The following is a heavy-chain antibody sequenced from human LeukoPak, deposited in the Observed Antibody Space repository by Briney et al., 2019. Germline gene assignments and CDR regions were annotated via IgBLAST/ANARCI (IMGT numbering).Heavy chain of an antibody. V-gene: IGHV4-34*01. Sequence: PSETLSLTCAVYGGSFSGYYWSWIRQPPGKGLEWIGEINHSGSTNYNPSLKSRVTMSVDTSKNQFSLKLSSVTAADTAVYYCATASRYYDSSGSRRNAFDIWGQGTMVTVSS. CDR2: INHSGST. D-gene: IGHD3-22*01. CDR3: ATASRYYDSSGSRRNAFDI. J-gene: IGHJ3*02. CDR1: GGSFSGYY.